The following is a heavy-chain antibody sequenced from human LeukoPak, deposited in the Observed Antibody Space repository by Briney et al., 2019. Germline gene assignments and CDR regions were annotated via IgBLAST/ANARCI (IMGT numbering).Heavy chain of an antibody. CDR1: GGSISSCSYY. V-gene: IGHV4-61*02. J-gene: IGHJ6*03. CDR3: ARSAAAGTVDYYYYYYMDV. CDR2: IYTSGST. D-gene: IGHD6-13*01. Sequence: SETLSLTCTVSGGSISSCSYYWSWIRQPAGKGLEWIGRIYTSGSTNYNPSLKSRVTISVDTSKNQFSLKLSSLTAADTAVYYCARSAAAGTVDYYYYYYMDVWGKGTTVTVSS.